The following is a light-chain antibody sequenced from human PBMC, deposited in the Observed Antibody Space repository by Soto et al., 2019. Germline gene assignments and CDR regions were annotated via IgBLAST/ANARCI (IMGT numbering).Light chain of an antibody. CDR2: GAS. Sequence: DIPMTQSPSSLSASVGDRVTITCRASQSISNYLNWYQQKPGKAPKVLIYGASILQSGVPSRFSGSGSGTDFTLTISSLQPEDFATYYCQQSYISKLTFGGGTKVEIK. V-gene: IGKV1-39*01. J-gene: IGKJ4*01. CDR1: QSISNY. CDR3: QQSYISKLT.